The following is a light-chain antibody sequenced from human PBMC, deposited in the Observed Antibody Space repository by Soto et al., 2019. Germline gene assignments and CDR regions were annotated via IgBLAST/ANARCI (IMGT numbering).Light chain of an antibody. Sequence: DIVMTQSPDSLAVSLGERATINCKSSQSVLYSSNNKNYLAWYQQKPGQPPKLLIYWASTRESGVPDRFSGSGSGTDFTLTISSLQAEDVAVYYCQQYYSTPLTFCGGIKVEIK. CDR3: QQYYSTPLT. V-gene: IGKV4-1*01. CDR2: WAS. CDR1: QSVLYSSNNKNY. J-gene: IGKJ4*01.